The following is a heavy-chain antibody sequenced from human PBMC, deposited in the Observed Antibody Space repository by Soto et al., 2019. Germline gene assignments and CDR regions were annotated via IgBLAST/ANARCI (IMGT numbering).Heavy chain of an antibody. V-gene: IGHV4-34*01. J-gene: IGHJ4*02. D-gene: IGHD6-19*01. CDR1: GGSFSGYY. Sequence: QVQLQQWGAGLLKPSETLSLTCAVYGGSFSGYYWSWIRQPPGKGLEWIGEINHSGSTNYNPSLKSRVTISVDTSKNQFSLKLRSVTAADTAVYYCARVGSLYSSGWSGPFDYWGQGTLVTVSS. CDR3: ARVGSLYSSGWSGPFDY. CDR2: INHSGST.